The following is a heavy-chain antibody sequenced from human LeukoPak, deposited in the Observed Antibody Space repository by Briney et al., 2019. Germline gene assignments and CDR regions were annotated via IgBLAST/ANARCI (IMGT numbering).Heavy chain of an antibody. CDR3: ATRADIVATIELGYYYMDV. CDR2: FDPEDGEA. CDR1: GYTLTELS. D-gene: IGHD5-12*01. Sequence: ASVKVSCKVSGYTLTELSMNWVRQAPGKGLEWMGGFDPEDGEAIYAQKFQGRVTMTEDTSTDTAYMELSSLRSEDTAVYYCATRADIVATIELGYYYMDVWGKGTTVTVSS. V-gene: IGHV1-24*01. J-gene: IGHJ6*03.